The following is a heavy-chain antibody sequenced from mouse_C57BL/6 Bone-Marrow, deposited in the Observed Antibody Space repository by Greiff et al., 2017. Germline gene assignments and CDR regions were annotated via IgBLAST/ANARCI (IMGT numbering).Heavy chain of an antibody. J-gene: IGHJ4*01. CDR2: IYPRSGNT. CDR1: GYTFTSYG. Sequence: VQLQQSGAELARPGASVKLSCKASGYTFTSYGIRWVKQRTGQGLEWIGEIYPRSGNTYYNEQFKGKATLTADKSSSTAYMELRSLTSEDSAVYYCARRGLRRPYDMDYWGRGTSVTVSA. CDR3: ARRGLRRPYDMDY. D-gene: IGHD2-2*01. V-gene: IGHV1-81*01.